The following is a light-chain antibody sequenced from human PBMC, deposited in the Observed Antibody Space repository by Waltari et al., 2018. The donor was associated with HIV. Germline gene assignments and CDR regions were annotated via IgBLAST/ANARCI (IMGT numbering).Light chain of an antibody. CDR2: DVS. CDR1: SSDIGGYNY. J-gene: IGLJ3*02. CDR3: CSYAGSYTWL. V-gene: IGLV2-11*01. Sequence: QSALTQPRSVSGSPGQSVTISCTGTSSDIGGYNYVSCYQQYPGKAPKVVIYDVSERPSGVPDRFSGSKSGNTASLTISGLQAGDEADYYCCSYAGSYTWLFGGGTKLTVL.